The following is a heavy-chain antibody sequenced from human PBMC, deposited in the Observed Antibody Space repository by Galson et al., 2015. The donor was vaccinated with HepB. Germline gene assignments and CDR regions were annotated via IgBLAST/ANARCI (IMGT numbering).Heavy chain of an antibody. Sequence: SLRLSCAASGFTFSIYGMTWVRQAPGKGLEWISTINDNGLKPYYADSVKGRFTISRDNSKSALFLQIDSLRVEDTAVYYCAKDNGSRGFDHWGQGTLVTVSS. CDR2: INDNGLKP. CDR1: GFTFSIYG. J-gene: IGHJ4*02. V-gene: IGHV3-23*01. CDR3: AKDNGSRGFDH. D-gene: IGHD2-8*01.